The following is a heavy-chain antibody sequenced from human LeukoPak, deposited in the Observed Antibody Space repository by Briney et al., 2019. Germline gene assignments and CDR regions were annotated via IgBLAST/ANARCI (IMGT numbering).Heavy chain of an antibody. CDR1: GGSFSGYY. V-gene: IGHV4-34*01. CDR3: ARGRGYCSSTSCSPGY. D-gene: IGHD2-2*01. CDR2: INHSGST. J-gene: IGHJ4*02. Sequence: SETLSLTCAVYGGSFSGYYWSWIRQPPGKGLEWIGEINHSGSTNYNPSLKSRVTISVDTSKNQFSLKLSSVTAADTAVYYCARGRGYCSSTSCSPGYWGQGTLVTVSS.